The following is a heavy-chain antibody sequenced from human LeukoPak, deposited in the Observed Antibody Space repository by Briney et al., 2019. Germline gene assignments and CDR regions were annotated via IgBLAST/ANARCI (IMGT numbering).Heavy chain of an antibody. D-gene: IGHD6-13*01. CDR2: FDPEDGET. CDR3: ATDVIDGGPFRVVSSSWTTIDY. Sequence: ASVKVSCKVSGYTLTELSMHWVRQAPGKGLEWMGGFDPEDGETIYPQKFQGRVTMTEDTSTDTAYMELSSLRSEDTAVYYCATDVIDGGPFRVVSSSWTTIDYWGQGTLVTVSS. J-gene: IGHJ4*02. CDR1: GYTLTELS. V-gene: IGHV1-24*01.